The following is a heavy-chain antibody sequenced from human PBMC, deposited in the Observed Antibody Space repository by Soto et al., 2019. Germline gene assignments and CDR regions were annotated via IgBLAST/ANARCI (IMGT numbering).Heavy chain of an antibody. CDR3: ARTFPVTREWVNWFDP. CDR2: IYYSGST. D-gene: IGHD4-4*01. J-gene: IGHJ5*02. V-gene: IGHV4-59*01. CDR1: GGSISSYY. Sequence: PSETLSLTCTVSGGSISSYYWSWIRQPPGKGLEWIGYIYYSGSTNYNPSLKSRVTISVDTSKNQFSLKLSSVTAADTAVYYCARTFPVTREWVNWFDPWGQGTLVTVSS.